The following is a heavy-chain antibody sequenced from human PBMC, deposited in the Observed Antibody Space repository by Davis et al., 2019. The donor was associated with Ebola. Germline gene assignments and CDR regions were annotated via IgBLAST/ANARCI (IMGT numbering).Heavy chain of an antibody. CDR1: GGSFSGYY. J-gene: IGHJ6*02. Sequence: SETLSLTCAVYGGSFSGYYWTWIRQPPGRGLEWIGEINHSGSTNYRPSLKSRVTMAVDTSKNQFSLRLYSVTAADTAVYYCARVNGDYYYYGMDVWGQGTTVSVSS. CDR3: ARVNGDYYYYGMDV. D-gene: IGHD4-17*01. CDR2: INHSGST. V-gene: IGHV4-34*01.